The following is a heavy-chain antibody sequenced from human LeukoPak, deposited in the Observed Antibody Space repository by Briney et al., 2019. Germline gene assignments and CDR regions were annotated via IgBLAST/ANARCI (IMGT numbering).Heavy chain of an antibody. V-gene: IGHV3-23*01. CDR1: GFTFSSYA. Sequence: PGGSLRLSCAAPGFTFSSYAMSWVRQAPGKGLEWVSAISGSGGSTYYADSVKGRFTTSRDNSKNTLYLQMNSLRAEDTAVYYCAKGNDYYGSGSFDYWGQGTLVTVSS. D-gene: IGHD3-10*01. CDR2: ISGSGGST. J-gene: IGHJ4*02. CDR3: AKGNDYYGSGSFDY.